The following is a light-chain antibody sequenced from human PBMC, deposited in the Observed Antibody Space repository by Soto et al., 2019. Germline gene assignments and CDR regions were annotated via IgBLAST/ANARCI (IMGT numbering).Light chain of an antibody. CDR3: QHYNSYSEA. CDR1: QSLSTD. Sequence: EIVLTQSPGTLSFSPCESATLSFMASQSLSTDLAWYQQRPGQAPRLLIYRASTRATGIPARFRGSGSGTDFTLTISSLQPDDFATYYCQHYNSYSEAFGQGTKVDI. CDR2: RAS. J-gene: IGKJ1*01. V-gene: IGKV3-15*01.